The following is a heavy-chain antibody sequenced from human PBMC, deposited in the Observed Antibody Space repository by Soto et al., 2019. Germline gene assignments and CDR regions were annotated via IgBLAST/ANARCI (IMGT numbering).Heavy chain of an antibody. CDR3: AIFGVVIPFDY. D-gene: IGHD3-3*01. V-gene: IGHV3-23*01. CDR2: ISGSGGST. J-gene: IGHJ4*02. Sequence: GGSLRLSCAASGFTFSSYAMSWVRQAPGKGLEWVSAISGSGGSTYYADSVKGRFTISRDNSKNTLYLQMNSLRAEDTAVYYSAIFGVVIPFDYWGQGTLVTVSS. CDR1: GFTFSSYA.